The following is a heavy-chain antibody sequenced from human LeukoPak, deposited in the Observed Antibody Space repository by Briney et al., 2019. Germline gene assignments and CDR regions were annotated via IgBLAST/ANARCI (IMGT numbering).Heavy chain of an antibody. Sequence: ASVKVSCKASGYTFTGYYMHWVRQAPGQGLEWMGWINPNSGGTNYAQKVQGRVTMTRDTSISTAYMELSRLRSDDTAVYYCARGIVLLWFGESKKPQYYFDYWGQGTLVTVSS. D-gene: IGHD3-10*01. CDR1: GYTFTGYY. CDR2: INPNSGGT. J-gene: IGHJ4*02. CDR3: ARGIVLLWFGESKKPQYYFDY. V-gene: IGHV1-2*02.